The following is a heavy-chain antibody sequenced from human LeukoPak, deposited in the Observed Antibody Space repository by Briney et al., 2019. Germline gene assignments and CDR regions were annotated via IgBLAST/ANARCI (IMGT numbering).Heavy chain of an antibody. CDR1: GFTFSSYG. CDR2: ISYDGSNK. CDR3: ARDYHSSGWDY. D-gene: IGHD6-19*01. Sequence: GRSLRLSCAASGFTFSSYGMHWVRQAPGKGLEWVAVISYDGSNKYYADSVKGRFTISRDNSKNTLYLQMNSLRAEDTAVYYCARDYHSSGWDYWGQGTLVTVSS. J-gene: IGHJ4*02. V-gene: IGHV3-30*03.